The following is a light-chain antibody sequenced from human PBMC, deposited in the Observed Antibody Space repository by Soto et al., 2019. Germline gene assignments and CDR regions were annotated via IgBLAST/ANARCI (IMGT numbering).Light chain of an antibody. V-gene: IGKV3-15*01. CDR3: QQYNNWPFT. CDR2: GAS. Sequence: EIMMTQSSVTLSVSPGERATLSCRASQSVNSNLAWYQQKPGQAPRLLIYGASTRATGIPASFIGNGSGTEFTLTASSPQPEDFAAYYCQQYNNWPFTFGPGTKVDI. CDR1: QSVNSN. J-gene: IGKJ3*01.